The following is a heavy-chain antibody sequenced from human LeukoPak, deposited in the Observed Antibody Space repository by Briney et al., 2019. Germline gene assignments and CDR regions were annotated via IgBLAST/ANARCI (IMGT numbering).Heavy chain of an antibody. V-gene: IGHV3-33*01. D-gene: IGHD3-9*01. J-gene: IGHJ5*02. CDR3: AIYRVYDILTGPRGWFDP. CDR2: IWYDGSNK. CDR1: GFTFSIYG. Sequence: GGSLRLSCAASGFTFSIYGMHWVRQAPGKGLEWVAVIWYDGSNKYYADSVKGRFTISRDNSKNTLYLQMNSLRAEDTAVYYCAIYRVYDILTGPRGWFDPWGQGTLVTVSS.